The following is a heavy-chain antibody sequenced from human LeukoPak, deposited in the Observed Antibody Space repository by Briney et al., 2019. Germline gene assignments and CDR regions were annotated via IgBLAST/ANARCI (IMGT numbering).Heavy chain of an antibody. CDR2: IIPIFGTA. Sequence: GASVKVSCKASGYTFTGYYMHWVRQAPGQGLEWMGGIIPIFGTANYAQKFQGRVTITADESTSTAYMELSSLRSEDTAVYYCARAGGYCGRISCPYYFDYWGQGSLVAVSS. CDR3: ARAGGYCGRISCPYYFDY. CDR1: GYTFTGYY. D-gene: IGHD2-15*01. V-gene: IGHV1-69*13. J-gene: IGHJ4*02.